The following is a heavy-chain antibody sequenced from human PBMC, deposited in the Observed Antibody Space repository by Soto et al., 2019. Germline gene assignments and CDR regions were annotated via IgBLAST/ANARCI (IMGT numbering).Heavy chain of an antibody. V-gene: IGHV3-7*03. D-gene: IGHD1-26*01. CDR2: INQDESEK. J-gene: IGHJ5*02. Sequence: LRLSCGASGFTFSSYWMSWVRQAPGKGLEWVASINQDESEKHYVDSVEGRFTISRDNAKNSLYLQMNSLRADDTAVYYCARGSGSYYAGHFDPWGQGTLVTVS. CDR1: GFTFSSYW. CDR3: ARGSGSYYAGHFDP.